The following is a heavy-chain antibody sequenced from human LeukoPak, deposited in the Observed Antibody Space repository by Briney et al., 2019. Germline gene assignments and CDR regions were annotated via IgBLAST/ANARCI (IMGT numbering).Heavy chain of an antibody. D-gene: IGHD3-16*02. CDR1: GGPFSGYY. CDR3: ARLTKNDPGSFRFGKKKRGYLDV. Sequence: AETLTLPCAVYGGPFSGYYWSWLRQPPGKGLEWLGEINHSENTNYNPSLERRVTISVDTSKDQLSPTQRPVTAADTAVYYCARLTKNDPGSFRFGKKKRGYLDVWGKGTTVTISS. J-gene: IGHJ6*03. V-gene: IGHV4-34*01. CDR2: INHSENT.